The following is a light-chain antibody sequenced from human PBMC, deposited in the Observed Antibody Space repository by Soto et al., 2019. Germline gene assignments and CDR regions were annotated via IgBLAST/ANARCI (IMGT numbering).Light chain of an antibody. V-gene: IGKV1-5*03. J-gene: IGKJ4*01. Sequence: DIRMTHSPATRSASVGDRGIITCRASQTIGTWLAWYQQKPAKAPKLLIYKASTLESGVPSRFSGSGSGTEFTLTISSLQADDFATYYCQQYNDLSTFGGGTKVDIK. CDR2: KAS. CDR3: QQYNDLST. CDR1: QTIGTW.